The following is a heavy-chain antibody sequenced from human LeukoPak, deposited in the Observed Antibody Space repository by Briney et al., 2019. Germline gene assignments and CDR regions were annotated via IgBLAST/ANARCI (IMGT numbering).Heavy chain of an antibody. Sequence: ASVKVSCKASGGTFSSYAISWVRQAPGQGLEWMGGIIPIFGTANYAQKFQGRVTITAGESTSTAYMELSSLRSEDTAVYYCARDLGPAHYYYYMDVWGKGTTVTVSS. D-gene: IGHD7-27*01. J-gene: IGHJ6*03. CDR1: GGTFSSYA. CDR3: ARDLGPAHYYYYMDV. V-gene: IGHV1-69*13. CDR2: IIPIFGTA.